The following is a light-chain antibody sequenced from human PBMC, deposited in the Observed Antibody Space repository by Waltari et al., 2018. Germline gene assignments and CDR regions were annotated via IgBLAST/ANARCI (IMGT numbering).Light chain of an antibody. CDR1: SSDCGDYNY. J-gene: IGLJ2*01. Sequence: QSALTQPAPVSGSPGQSLTIPRTGTSSDCGDYNYVLWYQQHPAKPPKLMMYDVSKRPSGVSNRCSGSKAGNTASLTISGLQAEDEGDYYCCSYAGSSTFGFGGGTKLTVL. CDR3: CSYAGSSTFG. V-gene: IGLV2-23*02. CDR2: DVS.